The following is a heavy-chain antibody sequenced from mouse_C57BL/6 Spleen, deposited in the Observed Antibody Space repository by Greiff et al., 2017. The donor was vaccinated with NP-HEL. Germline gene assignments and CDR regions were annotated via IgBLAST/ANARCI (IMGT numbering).Heavy chain of an antibody. J-gene: IGHJ4*01. D-gene: IGHD2-5*01. CDR2: IDPENGDT. V-gene: IGHV14-4*01. CDR1: GFNIKDDY. Sequence: EVQLVESGAELVRPGASVKLSCTASGFNIKDDYMHWVKQRPEQGLEWIGWIDPENGDTEYASKFQGKATITADTSSNTAYLQLSSLTSEDTAVYYCTSHSNSYAMDYWGQGTSVTVSS. CDR3: TSHSNSYAMDY.